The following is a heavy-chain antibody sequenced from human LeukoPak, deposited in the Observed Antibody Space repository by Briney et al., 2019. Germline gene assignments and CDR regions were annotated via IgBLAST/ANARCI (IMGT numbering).Heavy chain of an antibody. CDR3: AKDRLLNCRGDCYIFDY. CDR1: GFTFSSYV. V-gene: IGHV3-23*01. D-gene: IGHD2-21*01. CDR2: ISVSGGST. Sequence: GGSLRLSCLASGFTFSSYVMNWVRQTPGKGLEWVSSISVSGGSTFYADSVKGRFTISRDNSKNTLYLQLNGLRTEDTALYYCAKDRLLNCRGDCYIFDYWGQGTLVAVSS. J-gene: IGHJ4*02.